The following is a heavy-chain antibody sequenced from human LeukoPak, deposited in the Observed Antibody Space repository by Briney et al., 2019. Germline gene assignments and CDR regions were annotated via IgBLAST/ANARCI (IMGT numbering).Heavy chain of an antibody. CDR2: IYTSGST. V-gene: IGHV4-61*02. CDR1: GGSISSGSYY. J-gene: IGHJ3*02. D-gene: IGHD7-27*01. CDR3: ARAHRTNWGSFDI. Sequence: SETLSLTCTVSGGSISSGSYYWSWIRQPAGKGLEWIGRIYTSGSTNYNPSLKSRVTISVDTSKNQFSLKLSSVTAADTAVYYCARAHRTNWGSFDIWGQGTMVTVSS.